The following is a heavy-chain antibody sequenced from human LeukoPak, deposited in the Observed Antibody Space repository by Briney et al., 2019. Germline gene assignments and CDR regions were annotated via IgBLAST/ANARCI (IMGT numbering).Heavy chain of an antibody. CDR2: ISSSGVNT. Sequence: GGSLRLSCAASGFTFTTYAMSWVRQAPGKGLEWVSTISSSGVNTYYADSVKGRFTISRDTSNNTLYLQMNSLRAEDAAVYYCASPMSRIVVVPAAMSYWGQGTLVTASS. CDR1: GFTFTTYA. V-gene: IGHV3-23*01. J-gene: IGHJ4*02. CDR3: ASPMSRIVVVPAAMSY. D-gene: IGHD2-2*01.